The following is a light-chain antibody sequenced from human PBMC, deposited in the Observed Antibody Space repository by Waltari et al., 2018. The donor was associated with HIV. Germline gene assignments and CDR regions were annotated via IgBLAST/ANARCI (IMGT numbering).Light chain of an antibody. J-gene: IGLJ3*02. CDR1: SVRSYY. V-gene: IGLV3-19*01. CDR2: GEN. Sequence: SSELAQDPAVSVALGQTVRITCQGDSVRSYYASWYQQKPGQAPVLVVYGENNRPSGIPDRFSGPRSGNTASLTIAGAQTEDEADYYCNSRDSSGHWFFGGGTKVTVL. CDR3: NSRDSSGHWF.